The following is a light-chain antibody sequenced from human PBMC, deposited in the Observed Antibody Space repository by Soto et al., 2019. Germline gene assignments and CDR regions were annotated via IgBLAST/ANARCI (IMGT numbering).Light chain of an antibody. CDR2: GNS. CDR3: QSYDSSLSVV. J-gene: IGLJ2*01. CDR1: SSNIGAGYD. Sequence: QYVLTQPPSVSGAPGQRVTISCTGSSSNIGAGYDVHWYQQLPGTAPKLLIYGNSNRPSGLPDRFSGSKSGTSASLAITGLQAEDGADYYCQSYDSSLSVVFGGGTKLTVL. V-gene: IGLV1-40*01.